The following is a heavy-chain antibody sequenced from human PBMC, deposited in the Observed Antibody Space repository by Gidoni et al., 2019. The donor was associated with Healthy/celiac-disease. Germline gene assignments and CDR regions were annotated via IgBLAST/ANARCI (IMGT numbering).Heavy chain of an antibody. CDR3: ARLATAMVTGLDY. J-gene: IGHJ4*02. CDR2: ISYSGST. CDR1: GGPSSSYH. Sequence: VQLQEPAPGLVKPSETLCLTCTVTGGPSSSYHWSWIRQPPGKGLEWIGYISYSGSTNNNPSLKSRVTISVDTSTNQFSLKLSSVTAADPAVYYCARLATAMVTGLDYWGQGTLVTVSS. V-gene: IGHV4-59*01. D-gene: IGHD5-18*01.